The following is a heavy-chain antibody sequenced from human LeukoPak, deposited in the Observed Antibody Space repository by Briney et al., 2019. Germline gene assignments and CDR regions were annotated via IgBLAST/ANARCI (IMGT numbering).Heavy chain of an antibody. CDR1: GFPFSSYA. Sequence: GGSLRLSCAASGFPFSSYAMSWVRQAPGKGLEWVSAISGSGGSTYYADSVKGRFTISRDNSKNTLYLQMNSLRAEDTAVYYCAKAAVAHYYYGMDVWGQGTTVTVSS. J-gene: IGHJ6*02. V-gene: IGHV3-23*01. CDR3: AKAAVAHYYYGMDV. CDR2: ISGSGGST.